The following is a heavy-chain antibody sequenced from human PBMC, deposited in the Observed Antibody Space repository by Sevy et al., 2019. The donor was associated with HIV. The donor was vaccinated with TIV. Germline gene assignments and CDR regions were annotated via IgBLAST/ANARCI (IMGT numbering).Heavy chain of an antibody. Sequence: ASVKVSCKASGGTFSSYGITWVRQAPGQGLEWMGEIIPIFGSANYGQTFQGRVTMTADQSTSTAYMELSSLRSDDTAVEYCARGGGLSPHHWLDPWGQGTLVTVSS. CDR2: IIPIFGSA. CDR1: GGTFSSYG. CDR3: ARGGGLSPHHWLDP. V-gene: IGHV1-69*13. D-gene: IGHD3-16*01. J-gene: IGHJ5*02.